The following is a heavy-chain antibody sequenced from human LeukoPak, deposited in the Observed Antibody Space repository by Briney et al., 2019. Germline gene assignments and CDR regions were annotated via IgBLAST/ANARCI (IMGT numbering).Heavy chain of an antibody. CDR1: GYTFTGYY. V-gene: IGHV1-2*02. J-gene: IGHJ4*02. CDR2: INPNSGGT. D-gene: IGHD3-3*01. Sequence: GASVKVSCKASGYTFTGYYMHWVRQAPGQGLEWMGWINPNSGGTNYAQKFQGRVTMTRDTTISTAYMELSRLRSDDTAVYYCAREGYYDFWSGYSRPPNYWGQGTLVTVSS. CDR3: AREGYYDFWSGYSRPPNY.